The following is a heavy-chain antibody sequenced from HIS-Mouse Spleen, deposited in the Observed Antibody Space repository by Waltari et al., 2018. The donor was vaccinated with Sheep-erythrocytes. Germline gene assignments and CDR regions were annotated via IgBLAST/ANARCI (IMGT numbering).Heavy chain of an antibody. CDR1: GSSCADYV. J-gene: IGHJ4*02. CDR3: AKDISRNIVVVPAAVGDY. D-gene: IGHD2-2*01. V-gene: IGHV3-9*01. CDR2: IRWSCGSI. Sequence: EVQLVESGGGLVQRGRSLNLPCAALGSSCADYVMHGVWQAPGRGLRWVSGIRWSCGSIGYADSVKARFTISRDDAKNSLYLQMNSLRAEDTALYYCAKDISRNIVVVPAAVGDYWGQGTLVTVSS.